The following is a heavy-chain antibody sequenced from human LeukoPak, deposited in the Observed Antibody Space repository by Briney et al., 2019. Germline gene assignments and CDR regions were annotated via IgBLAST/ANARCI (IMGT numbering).Heavy chain of an antibody. Sequence: SETLSLTCTVSGVSISSSNSYWGWIRQPPGKGVEWIGSIYYSGNTYYNASLKSQVSISIDTSKNQFSLKLTSVTAADTAVYYCARVMGYSYGEGEDFDYWGQGTLVTVSS. D-gene: IGHD5-18*01. CDR3: ARVMGYSYGEGEDFDY. CDR1: GVSISSSNSY. V-gene: IGHV4-39*01. CDR2: IYYSGNT. J-gene: IGHJ4*02.